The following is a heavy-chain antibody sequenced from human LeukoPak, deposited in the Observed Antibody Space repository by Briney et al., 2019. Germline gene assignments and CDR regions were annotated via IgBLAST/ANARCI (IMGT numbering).Heavy chain of an antibody. V-gene: IGHV4-31*03. CDR1: GGSISSGGYY. CDR3: GTGWAAAGHDGF. Sequence: SQTLSLTCTVSGGSISSGGYYWSWIRQHPGKGLEWIGYIYYSGSTYYNPSLKSRVTISVDTSKNQFSLKLSSVTAADTAVYYCGTGWAAAGHDGFWGQGTLVTVSS. D-gene: IGHD6-13*01. J-gene: IGHJ4*02. CDR2: IYYSGST.